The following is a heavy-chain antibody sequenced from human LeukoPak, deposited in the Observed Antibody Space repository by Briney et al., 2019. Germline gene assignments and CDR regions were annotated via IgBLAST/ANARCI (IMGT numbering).Heavy chain of an antibody. D-gene: IGHD2-2*01. J-gene: IGHJ4*02. V-gene: IGHV1-8*03. Sequence: ASVKVSCKASGYTFTSYDINWVRQATEQGLEWMGWMNPNSGNTGYAQKFQGRVTITRNTSISTAYMELSSLRSEDTAVYYCARGVPAATGSFDYWGQGTLVTVSS. CDR1: GYTFTSYD. CDR2: MNPNSGNT. CDR3: ARGVPAATGSFDY.